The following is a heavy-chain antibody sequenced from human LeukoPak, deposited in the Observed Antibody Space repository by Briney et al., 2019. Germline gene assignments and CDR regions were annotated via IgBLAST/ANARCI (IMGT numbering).Heavy chain of an antibody. D-gene: IGHD6-13*01. J-gene: IGHJ4*02. CDR3: AKKGIAAAGKGTEFDY. Sequence: GGSLRLSCAASGFTFSSYAMSWVRQAPGKGLEWVSAISGSGGSTYYADSVKGRFTISRDNSKNTLYLQMNSLRAEDTAVYYCAKKGIAAAGKGTEFDYWGQGTLVTVSS. CDR2: ISGSGGST. V-gene: IGHV3-23*01. CDR1: GFTFSSYA.